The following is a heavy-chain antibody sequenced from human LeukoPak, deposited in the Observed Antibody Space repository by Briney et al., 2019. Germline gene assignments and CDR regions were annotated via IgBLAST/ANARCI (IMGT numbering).Heavy chain of an antibody. D-gene: IGHD2-15*01. Sequence: PGGSLRLSCAASGFTFSSYAMSWVRQAPGKGLEWVSVISGSGGSTYYADSVKGRFTISRDNSKNTLYLQMNSLRAEDTAVYSCAKSSGGSSYSASDYWGQGILVTVSS. CDR3: AKSSGGSSYSASDY. J-gene: IGHJ4*02. CDR2: ISGSGGST. CDR1: GFTFSSYA. V-gene: IGHV3-23*01.